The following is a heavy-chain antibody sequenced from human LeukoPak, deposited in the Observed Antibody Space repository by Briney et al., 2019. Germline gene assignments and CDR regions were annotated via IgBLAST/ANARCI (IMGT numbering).Heavy chain of an antibody. CDR1: GFTFSSYA. D-gene: IGHD2-15*01. J-gene: IGHJ5*02. CDR3: AKVGLYWFDP. V-gene: IGHV3-23*01. Sequence: GGSLRLSCAASGFTFSSYAMNWVRQTPGKGLEWVSSISDSGASTYYADSVKGRFTISRDNSKNTLYLQMNSLRAEDTAVYYCAKVGLYWFDPWGQGTLVTVSS. CDR2: ISDSGAST.